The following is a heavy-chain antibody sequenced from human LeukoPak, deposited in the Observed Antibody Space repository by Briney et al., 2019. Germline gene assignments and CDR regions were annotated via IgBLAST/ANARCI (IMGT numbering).Heavy chain of an antibody. Sequence: SETLSLTCTVSGGSISSSSYYWGWIRQPPGKGLEWIGSIYYSGSTYYNPSLKSRVTISADTSKNQFSLKLSSVTAADTAVYYCARHRYYYDSSGYWGNWFDPWGQGTLVTVSS. CDR2: IYYSGST. CDR1: GGSISSSSYY. J-gene: IGHJ5*02. V-gene: IGHV4-39*01. CDR3: ARHRYYYDSSGYWGNWFDP. D-gene: IGHD3-22*01.